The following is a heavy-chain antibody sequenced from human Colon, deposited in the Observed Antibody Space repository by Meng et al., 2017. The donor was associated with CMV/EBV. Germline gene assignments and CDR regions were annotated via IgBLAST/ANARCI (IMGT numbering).Heavy chain of an antibody. CDR3: ARRERSWFDP. Sequence: GSLRLSCNVSGRSVTSGTYYWSWIRQPPGKGLEWIGYIHHNGGTNYNPSLKSRVTISVDTSKNQFSLKLYSVTAADTAVYYCARRERSWFDPWGQGTLVTVSS. CDR2: IHHNGGT. J-gene: IGHJ5*02. CDR1: GRSVTSGTYY. D-gene: IGHD1-26*01. V-gene: IGHV4-61*01.